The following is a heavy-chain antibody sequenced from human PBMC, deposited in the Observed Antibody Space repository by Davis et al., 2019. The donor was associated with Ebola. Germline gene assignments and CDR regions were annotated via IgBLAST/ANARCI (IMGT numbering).Heavy chain of an antibody. J-gene: IGHJ4*02. V-gene: IGHV1-18*01. CDR1: GYTFTSYG. CDR3: ARLSSGWDWHDY. D-gene: IGHD6-19*01. CDR2: ISTYNGNT. Sequence: AASVKVSCKASGYTFTSYGISWVRQAPGRGLEWMGWISTYNGNTNYAQKLQGRVSMTTDTSTSTAYMELRSLRSDDTAVYYCARLSSGWDWHDYWGQGTLVTVSS.